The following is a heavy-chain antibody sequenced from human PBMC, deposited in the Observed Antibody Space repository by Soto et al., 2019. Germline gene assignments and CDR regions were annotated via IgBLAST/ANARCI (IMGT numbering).Heavy chain of an antibody. CDR3: AKDVISGDGFWLMDH. CDR1: GFTFSDYA. V-gene: IGHV3-23*01. CDR2: IYGNGAGI. Sequence: GGSLRLSCAASGFTFSDYAMTWVRQAPGKGLGSVSGIYGNGAGIQYAGSVRGRFTISRDNSKNTLYLQMNSLRAEDTAVYYCAKDVISGDGFWLMDHWGQGTLVTVSS. D-gene: IGHD2-21*02. J-gene: IGHJ4*02.